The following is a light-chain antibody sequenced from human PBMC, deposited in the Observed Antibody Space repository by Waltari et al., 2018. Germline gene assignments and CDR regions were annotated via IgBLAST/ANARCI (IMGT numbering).Light chain of an antibody. CDR3: LSYTNTAVRV. J-gene: IGLJ3*02. CDR1: SSDVGANNY. Sequence: QSALTQPASVSGSPGQAITISCTGSSSDVGANNYVSWYRQYPGKAPQVLIYEVSNRPSGVPTRSPGSKSGNTASLTISGLQAEDEADYYCLSYTNTAVRVFGGGTRLTVL. V-gene: IGLV2-14*01. CDR2: EVS.